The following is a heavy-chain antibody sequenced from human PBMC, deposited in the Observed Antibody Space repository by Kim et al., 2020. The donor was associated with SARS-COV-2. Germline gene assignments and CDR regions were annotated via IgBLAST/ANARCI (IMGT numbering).Heavy chain of an antibody. J-gene: IGHJ1*01. V-gene: IGHV1-2*06. CDR2: ISPNSGDT. CDR1: AHTFTGYY. Sequence: ASVKVSCKLSAHTFTGYYLHWVRQAPGQGLEWMGRISPNSGDTHFAQSFQGRVTMTRDMSINSVYMQLRRLTSDDTAVYYCARDEAWSWLQLRLSSWGQG. CDR3: ARDEAWSWLQLRLSS. D-gene: IGHD1-1*01.